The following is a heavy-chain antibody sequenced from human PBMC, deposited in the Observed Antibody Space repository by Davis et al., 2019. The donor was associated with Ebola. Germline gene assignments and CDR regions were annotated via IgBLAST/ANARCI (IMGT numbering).Heavy chain of an antibody. Sequence: GGSLRLSCAASGFTFNNYGMHWVRQAPGKGLEWVAFIRYDGSNKYYADSVKGRFTISRDNSKNTLYLQMNSLRAEDTAVYYCAKDRTTVTTGYFDYWGQGTLVTVSS. CDR2: IRYDGSNK. D-gene: IGHD4-17*01. CDR3: AKDRTTVTTGYFDY. J-gene: IGHJ4*02. V-gene: IGHV3-30*02. CDR1: GFTFNNYG.